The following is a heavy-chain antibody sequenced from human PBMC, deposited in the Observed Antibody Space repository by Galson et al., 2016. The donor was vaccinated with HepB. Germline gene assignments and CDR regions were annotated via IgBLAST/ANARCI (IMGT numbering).Heavy chain of an antibody. CDR3: GTSTGITEY. CDR2: FYSTGSA. Sequence: ETLSLTCTVSGGSISSGDTYWGWIRQPPGKGLDYIGNFYSTGSASYDPSLDSRVTISVDMSKNQFFLSLPSVTAADTAVYYCGTSTGITEYWGQGILVTVSS. CDR1: GGSISSGDTY. V-gene: IGHV4-39*01. D-gene: IGHD1-7*01. J-gene: IGHJ4*02.